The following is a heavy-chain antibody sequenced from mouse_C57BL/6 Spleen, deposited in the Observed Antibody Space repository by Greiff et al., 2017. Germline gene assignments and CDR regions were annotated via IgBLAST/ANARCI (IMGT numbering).Heavy chain of an antibody. CDR3: ARTNYCGGSHHYAMDY. D-gene: IGHD1-1*01. V-gene: IGHV1-72*01. CDR2: IDPNSVGT. CDR1: GSTFTSYW. J-gene: IGHJ4*01. Sequence: QVQLQQPGAELVKPGASLKLSCKASGSTFTSYWRHWVKQRPGRGLGWIGGIDPNSVGTKYNENFKSKATLTVDKPASTAYMKLYSLTSEDSAVYYAARTNYCGGSHHYAMDYWGQGTSVTVSS.